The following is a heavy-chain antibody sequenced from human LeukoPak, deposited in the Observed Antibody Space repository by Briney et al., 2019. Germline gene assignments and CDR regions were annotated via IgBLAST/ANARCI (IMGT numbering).Heavy chain of an antibody. CDR3: AKLGRRFLEWSDIDY. CDR1: GFTFSSYG. CDR2: IRYDGSNK. V-gene: IGHV3-30*02. Sequence: PGGSLRLSCAASGFTFSSYGMHWVRQAPGKGLEWVAFIRYDGSNKYYADSVKGRFTISRDDSKNTLYLQMNSLRAEDTAVYYCAKLGRRFLEWSDIDYWGRGTLVTVSS. D-gene: IGHD3-3*01. J-gene: IGHJ4*02.